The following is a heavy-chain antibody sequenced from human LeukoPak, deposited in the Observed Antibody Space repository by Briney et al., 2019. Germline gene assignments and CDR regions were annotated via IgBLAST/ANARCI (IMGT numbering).Heavy chain of an antibody. CDR2: IRYDGSNK. CDR3: QRYDILY. J-gene: IGHJ4*02. CDR1: GFTFSSYG. V-gene: IGHV3-30*02. Sequence: GGSLRLSCAASGFTFSSYGMHWVRQAPGKGLEWVAFIRYDGSNKYYADSMKGRFTISRDNSKNTLYLQMNSLRAEDTAVYYCQRYDILYWGQGTLVTVSS. D-gene: IGHD3-9*01.